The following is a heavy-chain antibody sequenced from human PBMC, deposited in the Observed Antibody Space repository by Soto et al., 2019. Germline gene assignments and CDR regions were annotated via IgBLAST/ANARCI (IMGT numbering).Heavy chain of an antibody. CDR3: AREGPAPYYYYGMDV. Sequence: QVQLVQSRGEVKKPGASVKVSCKTSGYSFTTYGISWVRQAPGQGLEWMGWISGYNGNTNYAQKLNGRLTMTTDTSTSTAYMELRSLTSDDTAVYYCAREGPAPYYYYGMDVWGQGSTVTVSS. CDR1: GYSFTTYG. V-gene: IGHV1-18*01. J-gene: IGHJ6*02. CDR2: ISGYNGNT.